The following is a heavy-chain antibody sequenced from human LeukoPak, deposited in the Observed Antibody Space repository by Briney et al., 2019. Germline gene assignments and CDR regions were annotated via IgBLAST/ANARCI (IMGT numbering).Heavy chain of an antibody. CDR2: IYYSGST. V-gene: IGHV4-59*01. D-gene: IGHD3-9*01. CDR3: ASSSSGDILTGYDLDY. Sequence: SETLSLTCTVSGGSISSYYWSWIRQPPGKGLEWIGYIYYSGSTNYNPSLKSRVTISVDTSKNQFSLKLSSVTAADTAVYYCASSSSGDILTGYDLDYWGQGTLVTVSS. J-gene: IGHJ4*02. CDR1: GGSISSYY.